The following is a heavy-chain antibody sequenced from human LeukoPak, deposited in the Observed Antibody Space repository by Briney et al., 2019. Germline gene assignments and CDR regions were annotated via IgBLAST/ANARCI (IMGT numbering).Heavy chain of an antibody. CDR1: GFTFSSYA. CDR3: ARDPPHGDYLYGMDV. V-gene: IGHV3-23*01. CDR2: ISGSGGST. J-gene: IGHJ6*02. D-gene: IGHD4-17*01. Sequence: GGSLRLSCAASGFTFSSYAMSWVRQAPGKGLEWVSAISGSGGSTYYADSVKGRFTISRDNSKNTLYLQMNSLRAEDTAVYYCARDPPHGDYLYGMDVWGQGTTVTVSS.